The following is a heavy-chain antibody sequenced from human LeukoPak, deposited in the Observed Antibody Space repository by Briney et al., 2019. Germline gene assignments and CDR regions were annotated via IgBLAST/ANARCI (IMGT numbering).Heavy chain of an antibody. V-gene: IGHV3-48*04. D-gene: IGHD4/OR15-4a*01. J-gene: IGHJ4*02. Sequence: PGGSLRLSCAASGFTFSTYAMNWVRQAPGKGLEWVSYISSSSSTIYYADSVRGRFTISRDNAKNSLYLQVNSLRAEDTAVYSCARDDSGGLDYWGQGTLVTVSS. CDR1: GFTFSTYA. CDR2: ISSSSSTI. CDR3: ARDDSGGLDY.